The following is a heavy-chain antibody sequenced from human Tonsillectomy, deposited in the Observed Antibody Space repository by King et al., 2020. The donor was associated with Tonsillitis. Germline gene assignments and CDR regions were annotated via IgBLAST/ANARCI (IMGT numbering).Heavy chain of an antibody. D-gene: IGHD2-15*01. J-gene: IGHJ5*02. Sequence: VQLVESGAEVKKPGSSVKVSCKASGGTFSSYAISWVRQAPGQGLEWIGGIIPIFGTANYAQKFQGRVTITADESTSTAYMELGSLRSEDTTVYYCAREIRTNPYCSGGSCYSQGEDWFDPWGQGTLVTVSS. CDR3: AREIRTNPYCSGGSCYSQGEDWFDP. V-gene: IGHV1-69*01. CDR2: IIPIFGTA. CDR1: GGTFSSYA.